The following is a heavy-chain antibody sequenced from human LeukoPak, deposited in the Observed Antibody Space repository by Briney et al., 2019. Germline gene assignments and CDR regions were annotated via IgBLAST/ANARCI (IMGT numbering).Heavy chain of an antibody. V-gene: IGHV4-34*01. CDR2: IDYSGST. CDR1: GGSFSGYY. D-gene: IGHD3-10*01. J-gene: IGHJ4*02. CDR3: ARLLWFGESPLFDY. Sequence: SETPSLTCAVYGGSFSGYYWAWIRQTPGKGLGWIGGIDYSGSTNYNPSLKSRATIFVDTSKNQFSLKLSSLTAADTAVYYCARLLWFGESPLFDYWGQGTLVTVSS.